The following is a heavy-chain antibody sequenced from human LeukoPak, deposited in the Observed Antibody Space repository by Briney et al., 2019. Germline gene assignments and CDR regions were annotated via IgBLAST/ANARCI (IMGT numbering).Heavy chain of an antibody. CDR3: ARALNGHYYYYYMDV. Sequence: SETLSLTCTVSGGSISSYYWSWIRQPPGKGLEGIGYIYYSGSTNYNPSLKSRVTISVDTSKNQFSLKLSSVTAADTAVYYCARALNGHYYYYYMDVWGKGTTVTISS. CDR2: IYYSGST. J-gene: IGHJ6*03. V-gene: IGHV4-59*01. CDR1: GGSISSYY.